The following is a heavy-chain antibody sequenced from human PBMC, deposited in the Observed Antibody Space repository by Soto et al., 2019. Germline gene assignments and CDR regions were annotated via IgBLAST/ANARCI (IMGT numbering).Heavy chain of an antibody. CDR3: PKGTAVAYQWFDP. CDR1: GFTFSSYG. CDR2: ISHDGTDR. V-gene: IGHV3-30*18. J-gene: IGHJ5*02. Sequence: QVELVESGGGVVQPGRYLRLSCEASGFTFSSYGMHWVRQAPVKGLEWVAAISHDGTDRYYANSVKGRFTISRDNSKNTLYLQMNSLRSEDTAIYYCPKGTAVAYQWFDPWGQGTLVTVSS. D-gene: IGHD6-19*01.